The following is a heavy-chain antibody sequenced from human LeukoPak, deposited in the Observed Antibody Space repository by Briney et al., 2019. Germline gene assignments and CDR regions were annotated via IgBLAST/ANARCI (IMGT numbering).Heavy chain of an antibody. J-gene: IGHJ4*02. CDR3: ARDFFTYYDSSGYYYNY. CDR1: GYTFTSYG. CDR2: ISAYNGNT. D-gene: IGHD3-22*01. Sequence: ASVKVSCKASGYTFTSYGISWVRQAPGQGLEWMGWISAYNGNTNYAQKLQGRVTMTTDTSASTAYMELRSLRPDDTAVYYCARDFFTYYDSSGYYYNYWGQGTLVTVSS. V-gene: IGHV1-18*01.